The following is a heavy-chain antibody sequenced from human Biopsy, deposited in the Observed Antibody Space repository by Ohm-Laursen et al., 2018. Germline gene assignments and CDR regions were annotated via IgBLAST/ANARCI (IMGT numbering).Heavy chain of an antibody. J-gene: IGHJ4*02. CDR1: GKTFSDYQ. V-gene: IGHV4-34*08. CDR3: GNEVHGRDY. Sequence: SDTLSLTCAVFGKTFSDYQWSWIRQPPGKGLEWIGKINQSGTTNYNPSLKSRVSISADASKYEFSLRLTSVTAADTAVYFCGNEVHGRDYWGLGAQVTVSS. D-gene: IGHD2-15*01. CDR2: INQSGTT.